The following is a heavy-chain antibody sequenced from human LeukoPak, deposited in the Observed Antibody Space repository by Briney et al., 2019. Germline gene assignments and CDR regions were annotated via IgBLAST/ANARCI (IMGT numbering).Heavy chain of an antibody. Sequence: GGSLRLSCAVSGLTFSSSWMDWVRQAPGKGLEWVSVIYSGGSTYYADSVKGRFTISRDNSKNTLYLQMNSLRAEDTAVYYCARVPSPYGDGADFDYWGQGTLVTVSS. D-gene: IGHD4-17*01. CDR1: GLTFSSSW. CDR3: ARVPSPYGDGADFDY. V-gene: IGHV3-53*01. CDR2: IYSGGST. J-gene: IGHJ4*02.